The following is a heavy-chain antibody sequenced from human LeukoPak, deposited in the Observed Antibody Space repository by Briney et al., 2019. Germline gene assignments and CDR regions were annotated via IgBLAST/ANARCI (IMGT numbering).Heavy chain of an antibody. CDR2: INPNSGGT. V-gene: IGHV1-2*02. J-gene: IGHJ6*03. Sequence: ASVKVSCKTSKNMFTGYFMHWVRQAPGQGLEWIGWINPNSGGTLFARRFQGRVTMTRDTSIGATYMELSRLTSDDTTLYYCAAQCNDDFCYKRDYMDVWGKGTMVIVSS. CDR1: KNMFTGYF. D-gene: IGHD2-2*02. CDR3: AAQCNDDFCYKRDYMDV.